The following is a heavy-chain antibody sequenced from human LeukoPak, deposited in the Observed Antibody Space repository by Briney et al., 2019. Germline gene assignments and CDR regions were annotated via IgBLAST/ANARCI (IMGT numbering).Heavy chain of an antibody. Sequence: GGSLRLSCAASGFTFSSYWMSWVRQAPGKGLEWVANIKQDGSEKYYVDSVKGRFTISRDNAKNSLYLQMNSLRAEDTPVYYCARDSPHRLPNNWFDPWGQGTLVTVSP. V-gene: IGHV3-7*01. J-gene: IGHJ5*02. CDR2: IKQDGSEK. CDR3: ARDSPHRLPNNWFDP. CDR1: GFTFSSYW. D-gene: IGHD5-18*01.